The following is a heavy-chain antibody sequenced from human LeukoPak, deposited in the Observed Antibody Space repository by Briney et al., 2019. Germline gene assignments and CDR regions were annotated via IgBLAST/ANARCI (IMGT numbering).Heavy chain of an antibody. V-gene: IGHV3-30*18. CDR3: AKSSHYYDSSGYYDY. Sequence: SGGSLRLSCAASGFTFSSYGMHWVRQAPGKGLEWVAVISYDGSNKYYADSVKGRFIISRDNSKNTLYLQMNSLRAEDTAVYYCAKSSHYYDSSGYYDYWGQGTLVTVSS. CDR1: GFTFSSYG. CDR2: ISYDGSNK. J-gene: IGHJ4*02. D-gene: IGHD3-22*01.